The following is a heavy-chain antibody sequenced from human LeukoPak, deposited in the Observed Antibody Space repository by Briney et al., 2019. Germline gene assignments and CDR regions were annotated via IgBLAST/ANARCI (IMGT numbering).Heavy chain of an antibody. J-gene: IGHJ3*02. CDR2: ISSSSSYI. Sequence: GSLRLSCAASGFTFSSYSMNWVRQAPGKGLEWVSSISSSSSYIYYADSMKGRFTISRDNAKNSLYLQMNSLRAEDTAVYYCARDVSPGAFDIWGQGTMVTVSS. CDR3: ARDVSPGAFDI. CDR1: GFTFSSYS. V-gene: IGHV3-21*01. D-gene: IGHD5/OR15-5a*01.